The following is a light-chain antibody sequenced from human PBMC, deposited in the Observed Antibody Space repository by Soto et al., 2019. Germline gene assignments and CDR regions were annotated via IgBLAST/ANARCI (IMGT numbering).Light chain of an antibody. Sequence: EIVMTQSPATLSVSPGERATLSCRASQTINSNLAWYQQKPGQAPRLLINGASIRFTGIPARFSGSGSGTEFTLTISSLQSEDLAVYYCQQYNTWPPYTFGQGTKLEIK. CDR2: GAS. CDR1: QTINSN. V-gene: IGKV3-15*01. CDR3: QQYNTWPPYT. J-gene: IGKJ2*01.